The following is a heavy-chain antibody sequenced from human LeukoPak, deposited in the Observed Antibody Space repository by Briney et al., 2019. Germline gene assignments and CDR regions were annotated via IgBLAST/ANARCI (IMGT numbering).Heavy chain of an antibody. J-gene: IGHJ4*02. CDR3: TTWARVAGYQQKTRYYFDY. D-gene: IGHD2-2*01. V-gene: IGHV3-15*01. CDR2: IKRKADGGTT. Sequence: GGSLRLSCAASGFTFSNAWMSWVRQAPGKGLAWVGRIKRKADGGTTDYAAPVKGRFIISRDDSKNTLYLQVNSLKTEDTAVYFCTTWARVAGYQQKTRYYFDYWGQGTLVTVSS. CDR1: GFTFSNAW.